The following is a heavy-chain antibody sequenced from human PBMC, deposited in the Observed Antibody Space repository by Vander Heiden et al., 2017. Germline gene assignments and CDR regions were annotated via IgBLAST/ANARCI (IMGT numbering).Heavy chain of an antibody. CDR3: TTTRVWFGGVIVIFDY. CDR1: GFPFRNAW. Sequence: EVQLVESGGGLVKPGGSLRLSCAASGFPFRNAWMNWVRQAPGKGLEWVGRIKSKTDGGTTDYAAPVKGRFTISRDDSKNTLYLQMNSLKTEDTAVYYCTTTRVWFGGVIVIFDYWGQGTLVTVSS. CDR2: IKSKTDGGTT. J-gene: IGHJ4*02. D-gene: IGHD3-16*02. V-gene: IGHV3-15*07.